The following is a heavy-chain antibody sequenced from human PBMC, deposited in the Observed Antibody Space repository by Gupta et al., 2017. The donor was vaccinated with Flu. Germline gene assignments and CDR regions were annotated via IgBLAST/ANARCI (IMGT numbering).Heavy chain of an antibody. CDR3: ARELESSSLGFLGY. CDR1: GYTFTDYY. Sequence: QVQLVQSGAEVKKPGASVKVSCKASGYTFTDYYIHWVRQAPGQGLEWMGRINPNSGGKIFAQKCQGRVTMTRDTSISTDYMEVSRLKSDETAVYYRARELESSSLGFLGYWGQGTLVPVSS. CDR2: INPNSGGK. J-gene: IGHJ4*02. V-gene: IGHV1-2*06. D-gene: IGHD6-13*01.